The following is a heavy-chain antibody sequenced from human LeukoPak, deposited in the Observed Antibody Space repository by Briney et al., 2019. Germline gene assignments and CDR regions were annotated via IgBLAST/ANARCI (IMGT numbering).Heavy chain of an antibody. CDR2: ISSSSTYI. V-gene: IGHV3-21*01. CDR1: GFTFSSYT. Sequence: GGSLRLSCTASGFTFSSYTMTWVRQAPGKGLEWVSSISSSSTYIYYADSLKGRFTISRDNAKNSLYLQMNSLRAEDTAVYYCARDRYLYYYDSSSQGTFDYWGQGTLVTVSS. CDR3: ARDRYLYYYDSSSQGTFDY. D-gene: IGHD3-22*01. J-gene: IGHJ4*02.